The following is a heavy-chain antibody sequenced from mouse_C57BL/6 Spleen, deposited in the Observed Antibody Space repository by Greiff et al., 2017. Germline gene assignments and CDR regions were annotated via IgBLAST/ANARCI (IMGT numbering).Heavy chain of an antibody. CDR3: ARKEGYYGSSLYAMDY. CDR1: GYTFTSYW. Sequence: QVQLKQPGAELVRPGSSVKLSCKASGYTFTSYWMDWVKQRPGQGLEWIGNIYPSDSETHYNQKFKDKATLTVDKSSSTAYMQLSSLTSEDSAVYYCARKEGYYGSSLYAMDYWGQGTSVTVSS. V-gene: IGHV1-61*01. J-gene: IGHJ4*01. CDR2: IYPSDSET. D-gene: IGHD1-1*01.